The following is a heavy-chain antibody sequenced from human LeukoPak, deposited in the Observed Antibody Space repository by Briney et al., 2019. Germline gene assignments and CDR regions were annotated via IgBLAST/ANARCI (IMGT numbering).Heavy chain of an antibody. Sequence: PGGSLRLSCAASGFTFSSYWMSWVRQAPGKGLEWVANIKQDGSEKYYMDSVKGRFTISRDNAKNSLYLQMNSLRAEDTAVYYCAKRYSTSSVEDFDYWGQGTLVTVSS. V-gene: IGHV3-7*01. D-gene: IGHD6-6*01. CDR2: IKQDGSEK. J-gene: IGHJ4*02. CDR1: GFTFSSYW. CDR3: AKRYSTSSVEDFDY.